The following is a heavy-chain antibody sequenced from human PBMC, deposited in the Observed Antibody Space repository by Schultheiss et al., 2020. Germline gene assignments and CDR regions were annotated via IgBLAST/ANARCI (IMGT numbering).Heavy chain of an antibody. CDR1: GGSISSGSYY. Sequence: LRLSCTVSGGSISSGSYYWSWIRQPAGKGLEWIGRIYTSGSTNYNPSLKSRVTISVDTSKNQFSLKLSSVTAADTAVYYCARGRGSYYYYYGMDVWGQGTTVTVSS. V-gene: IGHV4-61*02. J-gene: IGHJ6*02. CDR3: ARGRGSYYYYYGMDV. D-gene: IGHD1-26*01. CDR2: IYTSGST.